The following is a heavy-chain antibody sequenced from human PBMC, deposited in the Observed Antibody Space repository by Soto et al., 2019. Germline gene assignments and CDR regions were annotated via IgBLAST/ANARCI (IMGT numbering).Heavy chain of an antibody. V-gene: IGHV3-23*01. J-gene: IGHJ4*02. D-gene: IGHD2-15*01. CDR2: ISGNGDRA. CDR3: AKQAARYCDPTRFPFDK. Sequence: EVYLLESGGGLVQPGGSLRLSCEVSGFNFTLHSMTWVRQPPGKGLQWVASISGNGDRAFYGDSVKGRVIVSRDNSKNTLSLQLNSLRADDTAVYYCAKQAARYCDPTRFPFDKWGQGALVSASS. CDR1: GFNFTLHS.